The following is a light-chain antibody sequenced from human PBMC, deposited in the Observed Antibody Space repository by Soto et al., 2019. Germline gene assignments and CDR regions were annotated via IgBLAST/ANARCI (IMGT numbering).Light chain of an antibody. CDR3: QQYNNWPRT. V-gene: IGKV3-15*01. Sequence: IVMTQSPATLSVSPGERATLSCRASRSVSNNLAWYQQIPGQPPRLLIYSASTRATGIAGRFSGSGSGTEFTLTISSLQSEDFAIYYCQQYNNWPRTFGQGTKVDIK. CDR2: SAS. J-gene: IGKJ1*01. CDR1: RSVSNN.